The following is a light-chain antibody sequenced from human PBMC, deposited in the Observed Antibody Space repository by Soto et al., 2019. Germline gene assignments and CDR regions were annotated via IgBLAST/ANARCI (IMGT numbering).Light chain of an antibody. CDR2: GAS. CDR3: QQYGSSIT. J-gene: IGKJ5*01. V-gene: IGKV3-20*01. Sequence: DIVLTQSPGALSLPPGEGATLSCRASQSVSSSYLAWYQQKPGQAPRLLIYGASSRATGIPDRFSGSGSGTDFTLTISRLEPEDFAVYYCQQYGSSITFGQGTRREIK. CDR1: QSVSSSY.